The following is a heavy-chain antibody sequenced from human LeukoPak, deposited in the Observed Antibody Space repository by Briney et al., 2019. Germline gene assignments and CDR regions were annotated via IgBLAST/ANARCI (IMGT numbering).Heavy chain of an antibody. J-gene: IGHJ4*02. CDR3: ARAPHSSAGDSFDY. Sequence: GASVKVSCKASGYTFTSFHMHWVRQAPGQGLEWMGIINPSGGGTSYPQKFQGRVTMTRDTSTSTVYMELSSLRSEDTAVYYCARAPHSSAGDSFDYWGQGTLVTVSS. CDR1: GYTFTSFH. D-gene: IGHD2-15*01. CDR2: INPSGGGT. V-gene: IGHV1-46*01.